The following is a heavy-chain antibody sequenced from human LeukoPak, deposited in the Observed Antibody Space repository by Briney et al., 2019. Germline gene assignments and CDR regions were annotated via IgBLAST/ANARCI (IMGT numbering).Heavy chain of an antibody. CDR1: GGTFSSYA. J-gene: IGHJ6*03. CDR3: ASALGAHYYYYMDV. Sequence: GGSLRLSCAASGGTFSSYAISWVRQAPGQGLEWMGGIIPIFGTANYAQKFQGRVTITTDESTSTAYMELSSLRSEDTAVYYCASALGAHYYYYMDVWGKGTTVTVSS. CDR2: IIPIFGTA. V-gene: IGHV1-69*05.